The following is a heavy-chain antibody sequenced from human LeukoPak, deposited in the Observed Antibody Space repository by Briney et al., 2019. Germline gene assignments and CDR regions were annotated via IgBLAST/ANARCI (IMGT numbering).Heavy chain of an antibody. Sequence: SEPLSLTCTVSGDPISSAYWGWIRQSAGKGLEYIGRLYVNGSPNSNPSLKSRVTMSLDTSKNQFSLKMTSVTAADSAIYFCARMPVPIHDAFDIWGQGTAVMVSS. D-gene: IGHD2-2*01. V-gene: IGHV4-4*07. J-gene: IGHJ3*02. CDR1: GDPISSAY. CDR2: LYVNGSP. CDR3: ARMPVPIHDAFDI.